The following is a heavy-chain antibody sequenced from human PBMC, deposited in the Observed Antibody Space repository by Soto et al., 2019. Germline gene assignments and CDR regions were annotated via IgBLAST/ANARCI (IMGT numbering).Heavy chain of an antibody. Sequence: QVQLVESGGGVVQPGRSLRLSCAASGFTFSSYGMHWVRQAPGKGLEWGAVISYDGTNKYYADSVKGRFTISRDNSKNTLYLQMNSLRADDTAVYYCAKDLSSHYYGSGSYYNLFDYWGQGTLVTVSS. CDR3: AKDLSSHYYGSGSYYNLFDY. CDR2: ISYDGTNK. V-gene: IGHV3-30*18. J-gene: IGHJ4*02. CDR1: GFTFSSYG. D-gene: IGHD3-10*01.